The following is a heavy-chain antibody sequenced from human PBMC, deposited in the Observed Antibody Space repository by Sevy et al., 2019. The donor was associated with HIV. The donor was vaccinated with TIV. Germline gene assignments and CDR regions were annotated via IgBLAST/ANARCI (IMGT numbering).Heavy chain of an antibody. J-gene: IGHJ4*02. CDR1: GFTFSSYS. CDR2: ISSSSSYI. CDR3: ASITMVRGAFDY. V-gene: IGHV3-21*01. Sequence: GGSLRLSCAASGFTFSSYSMNWVRQAPGKGLEWVSSISSSSSYIYYADSVKGRFTISRDNAKNSLYLQMNSLRAEDTAAYYCASITMVRGAFDYWGQGTLVTVSS. D-gene: IGHD3-10*01.